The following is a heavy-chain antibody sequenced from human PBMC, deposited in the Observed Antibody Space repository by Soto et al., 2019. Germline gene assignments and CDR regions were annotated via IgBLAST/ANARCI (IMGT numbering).Heavy chain of an antibody. CDR1: GFTFIAYY. V-gene: IGHV3-11*05. D-gene: IGHD6-19*01. J-gene: IGHJ4*02. CDR2: IRGSSSQR. CDR3: ARGGGSGWTPDY. Sequence: QVQLVESGGGLVKPGGHLGLSCATPGFTFIAYYLSWFRQAPGKGLEWLPYIRGSSSQRDYANSVKARFTIPRDNAKNLLYLQMNSLRVEDTAVYYCARGGGSGWTPDYWGRGTRVTVSS.